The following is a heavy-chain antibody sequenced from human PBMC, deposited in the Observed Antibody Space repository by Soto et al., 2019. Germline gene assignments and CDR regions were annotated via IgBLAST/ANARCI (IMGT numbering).Heavy chain of an antibody. CDR1: GFTFSRYV. CDR2: VNTDGSAT. CDR3: VREPGAFSSSWSHHFDS. Sequence: EVQLVESGGRLVQPGGSLRLSCAASGFTFSRYVMHWVRQAPGKGLVWVSRVNTDGSATIYAHSVRGRFIISRDNVRNTVYLDMNSLRAEDTAVYFCVREPGAFSSSWSHHFDSWGQGTQVTVSS. V-gene: IGHV3-74*01. D-gene: IGHD3-10*01. J-gene: IGHJ4*02.